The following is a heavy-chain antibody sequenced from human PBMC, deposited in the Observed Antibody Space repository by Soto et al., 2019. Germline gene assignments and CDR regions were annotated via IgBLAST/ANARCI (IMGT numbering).Heavy chain of an antibody. J-gene: IGHJ4*02. D-gene: IGHD5-12*01. Sequence: EVQLVESGGGLVKPGGSLRLSCAASGFTFSSYSMNWVRQAPGKGLEWVSSISSSSSYIYYADSVKGRFTISRDNAKNSLYLQMNSLRAEDTAVYYCARDTSRYDLVYFDYWGQGTLVTVSS. V-gene: IGHV3-21*01. CDR2: ISSSSSYI. CDR3: ARDTSRYDLVYFDY. CDR1: GFTFSSYS.